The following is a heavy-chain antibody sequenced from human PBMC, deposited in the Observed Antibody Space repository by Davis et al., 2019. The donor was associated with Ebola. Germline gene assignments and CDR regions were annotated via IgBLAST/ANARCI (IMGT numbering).Heavy chain of an antibody. CDR3: ARGHTVTPSGSQDY. J-gene: IGHJ4*02. CDR2: INPSGGST. CDR1: GYMFTIHY. Sequence: ASVKVSCKASGYMFTIHYIHWVRQAPGQGLEWVGIINPSGGSTNYAQKFRGRVTMTRDTSTTTVNLELSSLRSEDTAVYYCARGHTVTPSGSQDYWGQGTLVTVSS. V-gene: IGHV1-46*01. D-gene: IGHD4-17*01.